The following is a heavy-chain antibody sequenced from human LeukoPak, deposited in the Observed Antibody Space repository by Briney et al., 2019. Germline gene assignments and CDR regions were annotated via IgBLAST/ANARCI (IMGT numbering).Heavy chain of an antibody. CDR3: ACSEDYYDSSGYPTEGDY. D-gene: IGHD3-22*01. Sequence: PGGSLRLSCAVSGFTFRSYGMHWVRQAPGKGLEWVAVISYDGTNKYYADSVKGRFTISRDNSKNTLYLQMNSLRAEDTAVYYCACSEDYYDSSGYPTEGDYWGQGTLVTVSS. CDR1: GFTFRSYG. V-gene: IGHV3-30*03. J-gene: IGHJ4*02. CDR2: ISYDGTNK.